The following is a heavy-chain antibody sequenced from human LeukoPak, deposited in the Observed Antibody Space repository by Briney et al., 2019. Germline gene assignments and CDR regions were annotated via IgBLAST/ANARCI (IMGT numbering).Heavy chain of an antibody. J-gene: IGHJ4*02. CDR2: MNPNSGNT. CDR3: ARGRNIVATIIGY. V-gene: IGHV1-8*01. D-gene: IGHD5-12*01. CDR1: GYTFTSYD. Sequence: ASVKVSCKASGYTFTSYDINWVRQATGQGLEWMGWMNPNSGNTGYAQKFQGRVTMTRNTSISTAYMELSSLRPEDTAVYYCARGRNIVATIIGYWGQGTLVTVSS.